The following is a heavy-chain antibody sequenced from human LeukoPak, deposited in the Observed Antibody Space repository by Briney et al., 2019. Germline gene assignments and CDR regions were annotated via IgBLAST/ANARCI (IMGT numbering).Heavy chain of an antibody. V-gene: IGHV3-30*04. CDR2: ISYDGSNK. J-gene: IGHJ4*02. D-gene: IGHD1-26*01. CDR1: GFTFSSYA. CDR3: ARELSGRGAY. Sequence: GGSLRLSCAASGFTFSSYAMHWVRQAPGKGLEWVVVISYDGSNKYYADSVKGRFTISRDNSKNTLYLQMNSLRAEDTAVYYCARELSGRGAYWGQGTLVTVSS.